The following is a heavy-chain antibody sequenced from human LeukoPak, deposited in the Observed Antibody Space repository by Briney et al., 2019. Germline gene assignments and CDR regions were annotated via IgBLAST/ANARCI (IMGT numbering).Heavy chain of an antibody. V-gene: IGHV3-53*01. CDR3: ARADYGDYYPY. Sequence: GGSLRLSCAASGFTVSSNYMSWVRRAPGKGLEWVSVIYSGGSTYYADSVKGRFTISRDNSKNTLYLQMNSLRAEDTAVYYCARADYGDYYPYWGQGTLVTVSS. CDR1: GFTVSSNY. J-gene: IGHJ4*02. D-gene: IGHD4-17*01. CDR2: IYSGGST.